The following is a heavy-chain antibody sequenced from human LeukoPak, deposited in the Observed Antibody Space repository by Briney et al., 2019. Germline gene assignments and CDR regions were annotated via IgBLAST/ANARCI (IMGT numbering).Heavy chain of an antibody. Sequence: GASDQVSCKDSGYTFHGFYLHGVRQAPGQGLEGVGLINPNTGVTDYAQKFQGSVTMTTDTSISTAYMELSSLRSDDTAVYYCTRRSAATTGYTFWGQGTLVIVSS. J-gene: IGHJ4*02. CDR3: TRRSAATTGYTF. CDR2: INPNTGVT. V-gene: IGHV1-2*02. D-gene: IGHD2-2*02. CDR1: GYTFHGFY.